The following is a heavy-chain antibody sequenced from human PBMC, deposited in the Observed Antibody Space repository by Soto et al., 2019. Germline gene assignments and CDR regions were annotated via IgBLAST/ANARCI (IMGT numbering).Heavy chain of an antibody. CDR3: ARDQDYYGSGRPPAWFDP. CDR1: GGTFSSYA. J-gene: IGHJ5*02. Sequence: QVQLVQSGAEVKKPGSSVKVSCKASGGTFSSYAISWVRQAPGQGLEWMGGIIPIFGTANYAQKFQGRVTITADESTGTAYMELSSLRSEDTAVYYCARDQDYYGSGRPPAWFDPWGQGTLVTVSS. D-gene: IGHD3-10*01. CDR2: IIPIFGTA. V-gene: IGHV1-69*01.